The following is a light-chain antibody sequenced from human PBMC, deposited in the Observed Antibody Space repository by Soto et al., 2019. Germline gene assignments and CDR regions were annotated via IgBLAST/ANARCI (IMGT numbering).Light chain of an antibody. CDR3: QQYHYWWA. CDR1: QSISSH. CDR2: GAS. Sequence: ERVLISVVAAPSESKGERATLSCRASQSISSHLAWYRQKPGQAPRLLIHGASTRATGIPARFSGSGSGTEFTLVISSLQSEDFAVYYCQQYHYWWAFGQGTK. V-gene: IGKV3-15*01. J-gene: IGKJ1*01.